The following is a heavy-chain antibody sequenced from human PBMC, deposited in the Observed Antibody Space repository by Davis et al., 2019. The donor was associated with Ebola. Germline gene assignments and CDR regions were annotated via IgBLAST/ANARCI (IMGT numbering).Heavy chain of an antibody. Sequence: GESLKISCAASEFTFTTYVMHWVRQAPGKGLEWVAVISYDGDNSYYADSVKGRFTISRDNSKNTLYLQMNSLRVEDTAVYYCARARGIADYWGQGTLVTVSS. V-gene: IGHV3-30-3*01. CDR3: ARARGIADY. CDR2: ISYDGDNS. D-gene: IGHD2-21*01. J-gene: IGHJ4*02. CDR1: EFTFTTYV.